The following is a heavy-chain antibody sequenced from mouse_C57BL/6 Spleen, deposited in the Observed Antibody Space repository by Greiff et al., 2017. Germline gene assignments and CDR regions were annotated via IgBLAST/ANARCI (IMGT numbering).Heavy chain of an antibody. V-gene: IGHV5-6*01. J-gene: IGHJ4*01. CDR1: GFTFSSYG. CDR3: ARHMVTTHGYYAMDY. Sequence: EVMLVESGGDLVKPGGSLKLSCAASGFTFSSYGMSWVRQTPDKRLEWVATISSGGSYTYYPDSVKGRFTISRDNAKNTLYLQMSSLKSEDTAMYYCARHMVTTHGYYAMDYWGQGTSVTVSS. D-gene: IGHD2-1*01. CDR2: ISSGGSYT.